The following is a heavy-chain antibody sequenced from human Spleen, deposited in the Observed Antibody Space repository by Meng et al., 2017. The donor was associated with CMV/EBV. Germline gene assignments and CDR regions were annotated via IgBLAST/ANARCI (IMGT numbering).Heavy chain of an antibody. CDR1: GFIFRDFA. Sequence: CAASGFIFRDFAMTWVRQAPGKGLEWVSGIYTGRGGTFYADSVRGRFIVSRDDSKNTVYLQMNSLRVEDTARYYCAKGSKWVEFDNWGQGALVTVSS. CDR3: AKGSKWVEFDN. V-gene: IGHV3-23*03. D-gene: IGHD1-26*01. J-gene: IGHJ4*02. CDR2: IYTGRGGT.